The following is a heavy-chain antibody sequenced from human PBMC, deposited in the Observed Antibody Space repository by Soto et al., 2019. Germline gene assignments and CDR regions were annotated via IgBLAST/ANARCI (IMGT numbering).Heavy chain of an antibody. CDR3: ALSKIVVTTNYGMDV. J-gene: IGHJ6*02. D-gene: IGHD4-4*01. CDR2: IYWNDDK. Sequence: SGPTLVNPTQTLTLTCTFSGFSLSTSGVGVGWIRQPPGKALEWLAVIYWNDDKLYSPSLKTRLTITKDTSKNQVVLTMTNMDPVDTATYYRALSKIVVTTNYGMDVWGQGTTVTVSS. CDR1: GFSLSTSGVG. V-gene: IGHV2-5*01.